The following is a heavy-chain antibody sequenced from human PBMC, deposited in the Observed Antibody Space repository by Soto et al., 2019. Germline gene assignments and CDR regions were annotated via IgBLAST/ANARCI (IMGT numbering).Heavy chain of an antibody. CDR1: GFTFDDYP. CDR3: AKEQSIAVAGSFNQFGIDY. CDR2: ISWNSGSI. V-gene: IGHV3-9*01. J-gene: IGHJ4*02. Sequence: EVQLVESGGGLVQPGRSLRLSCAASGFTFDDYPMHGVRQAPGKALEWVSGISWNSGSIGYADSVKGRFTISRDNAKNSLYLQMNSLRAEDTALYYCAKEQSIAVAGSFNQFGIDYWGQGTLVTVSS. D-gene: IGHD6-19*01.